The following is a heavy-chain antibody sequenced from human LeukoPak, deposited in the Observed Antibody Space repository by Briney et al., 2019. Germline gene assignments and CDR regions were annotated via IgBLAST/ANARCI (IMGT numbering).Heavy chain of an antibody. CDR2: ICAYNGNK. V-gene: IGHV1-18*01. CDR1: GYTFTNFG. Sequence: ASVKVSCKTSGYTFTNFGIRCVRQAPGLGLERRGWICAYNGNKNYAQKVQSRVTTTTDTSTSTAYMELRSLRFDDTAVYYCARNQSVRLLQTSSTYFKHVFATWGQGSMVTVSS. J-gene: IGHJ3*02. D-gene: IGHD6-13*01. CDR3: ARNQSVRLLQTSSTYFKHVFAT.